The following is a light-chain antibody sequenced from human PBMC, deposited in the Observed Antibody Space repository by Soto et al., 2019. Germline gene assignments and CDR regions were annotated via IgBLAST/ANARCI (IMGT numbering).Light chain of an antibody. V-gene: IGKV3-20*01. J-gene: IGKJ3*01. CDR3: KQYGSSPVS. CDR1: QSVSNNY. CDR2: DAS. Sequence: EIVLTQSPGTLSLSPGERATLSCRASQSVSNNYLAWYQQKPGQAPRFLMYDASSRATGTPDRFSGSGSGTDFTLTISRLEPEDYAVYYCKQYGSSPVSFGPGTKVDIK.